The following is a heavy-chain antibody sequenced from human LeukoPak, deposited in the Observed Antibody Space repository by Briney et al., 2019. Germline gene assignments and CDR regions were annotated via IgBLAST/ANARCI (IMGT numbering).Heavy chain of an antibody. Sequence: SETLSLTCAVSGGSISSGGYSWSWIRQPPGKGLEWIGYIYHSGSTYYNPSLKSRVTISVDRSKNQFSLKLSSVTAADTAMYYCARSYGSGSYSYYFDYWGQGTLVTVSS. CDR1: GGSISSGGYS. CDR3: ARSYGSGSYSYYFDY. V-gene: IGHV4-30-2*01. J-gene: IGHJ4*02. CDR2: IYHSGST. D-gene: IGHD3-10*01.